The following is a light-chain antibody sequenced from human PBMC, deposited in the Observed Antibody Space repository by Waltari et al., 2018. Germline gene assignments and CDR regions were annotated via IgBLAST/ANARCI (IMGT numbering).Light chain of an antibody. CDR3: FSFVAANSFV. Sequence: QSALTQPASVSGSPGQSITLSCTGTSNDLGNYDLVSWYQQRPGEAPKLLMYGATKRPSGVSNRFFGSKSGKTASLTISGLQTEDEADYYCFSFVAANSFVFGPGTKVTVL. J-gene: IGLJ1*01. CDR2: GAT. CDR1: SNDLGNYDL. V-gene: IGLV2-23*01.